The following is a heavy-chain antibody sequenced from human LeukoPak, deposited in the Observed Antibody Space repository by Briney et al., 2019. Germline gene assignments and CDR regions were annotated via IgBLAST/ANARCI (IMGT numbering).Heavy chain of an antibody. D-gene: IGHD6-13*01. J-gene: IGHJ3*02. CDR3: AAGDAFDI. CDR2: ISRSSSYI. V-gene: IGHV3-21*01. CDR1: GFTFSSYS. Sequence: PGGSLRLSCAASGFTFSSYSMNWVRQAPGKGLEWVSSISRSSSYIYYADSVKGRFTISRDNAKNSLYLQMNSLRAEDTAVYYAAAGDAFDIWGQGTMVTVSS.